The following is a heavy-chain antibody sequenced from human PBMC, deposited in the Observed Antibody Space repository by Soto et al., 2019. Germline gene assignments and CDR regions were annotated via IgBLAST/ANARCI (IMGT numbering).Heavy chain of an antibody. CDR2: IYHSGST. J-gene: IGHJ4*02. D-gene: IGHD2-15*01. CDR3: ARDGGYCSGGSCYFFYY. CDR1: GGSISSSNW. Sequence: PSETLSLTCAVSGGSISSSNWWSWVRQPPGKGLEWIGEIYHSGSTNYNPSLKSRVTISVDKSKNQVSLKLSSGNPANTAVYYCARDGGYCSGGSCYFFYYWCQGTLFTVSS. V-gene: IGHV4-4*02.